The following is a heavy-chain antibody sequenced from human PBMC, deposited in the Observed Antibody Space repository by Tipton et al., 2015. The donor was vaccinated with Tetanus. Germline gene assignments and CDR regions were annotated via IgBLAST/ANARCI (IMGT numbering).Heavy chain of an antibody. CDR2: IDPNSGAT. D-gene: IGHD3-10*01. J-gene: IGHJ6*02. V-gene: IGHV1-2*02. Sequence: VQLVQSGAEMKKPGASVKVSCKASGYTFAGYYIYWVRQAPGQGLEWMGWIDPNSGATVYAQKFQGRVTMTRDTSISTAYMELRSLRSDDTAVYYCARDRSDYIYYGMDVWGPGTTVTVS. CDR3: ARDRSDYIYYGMDV. CDR1: GYTFAGYY.